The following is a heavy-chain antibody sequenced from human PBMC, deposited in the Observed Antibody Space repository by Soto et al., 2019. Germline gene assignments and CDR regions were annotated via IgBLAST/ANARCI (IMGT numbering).Heavy chain of an antibody. CDR2: IYPADSDI. J-gene: IGHJ4*02. CDR1: GYSFTAYW. Sequence: GESLKISCQTSGYSFTAYWVAWVRQTPGRGLEWMGIIYPADSDIRYSPSFQGQVTISADRSISTVYLQWTSLKASDTAMYFCARQDGFGLYYFDYWGQGTPVTV. CDR3: ARQDGFGLYYFDY. V-gene: IGHV5-51*01. D-gene: IGHD3-10*01.